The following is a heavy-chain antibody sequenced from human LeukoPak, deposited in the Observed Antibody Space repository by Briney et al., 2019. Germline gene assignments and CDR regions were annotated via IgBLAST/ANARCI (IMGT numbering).Heavy chain of an antibody. J-gene: IGHJ5*01. CDR1: GYSFTNSW. Sequence: PGESLKISCKGSGYSFTNSWIGWVRLMPGKGLEWMGIIYPADSDIRYSPSFQGQVTISVDKSINTAYLQWSSLKASDTAMYYCARQEYCSGGSCYTWFDSWGQGTLVTVSS. V-gene: IGHV5-51*01. CDR3: ARQEYCSGGSCYTWFDS. D-gene: IGHD2-15*01. CDR2: IYPADSDI.